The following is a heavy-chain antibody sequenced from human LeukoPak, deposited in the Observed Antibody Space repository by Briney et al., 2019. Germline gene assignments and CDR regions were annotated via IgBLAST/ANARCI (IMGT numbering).Heavy chain of an antibody. Sequence: GASVKVSCKASGYTFTSYGISWVRQAPGQGLEWMGRIIPIFGIANYAQKFQGRVTITADKSTSTAYMELSSLRSEDTAVYYCAREMYCGGDCYSGSDYWGQGTLVTVSS. CDR3: AREMYCGGDCYSGSDY. D-gene: IGHD2-21*02. J-gene: IGHJ4*02. CDR2: IIPIFGIA. CDR1: GYTFTSYG. V-gene: IGHV1-69*04.